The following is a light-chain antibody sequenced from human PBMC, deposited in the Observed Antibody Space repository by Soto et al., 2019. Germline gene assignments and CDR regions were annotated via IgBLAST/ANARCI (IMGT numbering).Light chain of an antibody. CDR1: SSDVGAYNY. V-gene: IGLV2-14*01. CDR3: SSYTSSSTWV. CDR2: AVR. J-gene: IGLJ3*02. Sequence: QSALTQPASVSGSPGQSIPISCTATSSDVGAYNYVSWYQQHPGKAPTLMIYAVRNRPSGVSDRFSGSRSGNTASLTISGLQAEDESDYYCSSYTSSSTWVFGGGTKLTVL.